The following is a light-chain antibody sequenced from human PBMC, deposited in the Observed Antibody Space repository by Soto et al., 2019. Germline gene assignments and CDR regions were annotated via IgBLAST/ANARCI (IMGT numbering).Light chain of an antibody. CDR3: NSYAGSNNWG. J-gene: IGLJ3*02. CDR1: SSDVGGYNY. CDR2: EVS. V-gene: IGLV2-8*01. Sequence: QSALTQPASVSGSPGQSITLSCTGTSSDVGGYNYVSWYQQHPGKAPKLMIYEVSKRPSGVPDRFSGSKSGNTASLTVSGLQAEDEADYYCNSYAGSNNWGFGGGTKLTGL.